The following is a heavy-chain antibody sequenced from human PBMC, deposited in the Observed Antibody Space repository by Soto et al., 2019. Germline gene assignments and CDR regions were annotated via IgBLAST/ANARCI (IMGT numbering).Heavy chain of an antibody. CDR1: GFTFSSYS. Sequence: PGGSLRLSCAASGFTFSSYSMNWVRQAPGKGLEWVSYISSSSSTIYYADSVKGRFTISRDNAKNSLYLQMNSLRAEDTAVYYCARDRYSSGWIERYYYGMDVWGQGTTVTVSS. CDR2: ISSSSSTI. J-gene: IGHJ6*02. CDR3: ARDRYSSGWIERYYYGMDV. D-gene: IGHD6-19*01. V-gene: IGHV3-48*04.